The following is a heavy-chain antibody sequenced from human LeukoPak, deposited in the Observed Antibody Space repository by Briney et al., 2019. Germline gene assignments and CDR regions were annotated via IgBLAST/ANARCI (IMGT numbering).Heavy chain of an antibody. CDR1: DGSLRGHY. J-gene: IGHJ3*02. V-gene: IGHV4-34*11. D-gene: IGHD3-10*01. CDR2: IYYSGST. CDR3: ARDPEVHYYGSGSGAFDI. Sequence: SETLSLTCGVYDGSLRGHYWSWIRQSPGKGLEWIGSIYYSGSTYYNPSLKSRVTISVDTSKNQFSLKLSSVTAADTAVYYCARDPEVHYYGSGSGAFDIWGQGTMVTVSS.